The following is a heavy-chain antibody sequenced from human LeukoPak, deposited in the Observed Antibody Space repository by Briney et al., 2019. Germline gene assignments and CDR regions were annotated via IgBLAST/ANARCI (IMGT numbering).Heavy chain of an antibody. CDR3: AKGKTRRWLQSFEGLGGYYFDY. J-gene: IGHJ4*02. CDR1: GFTFSSYG. CDR2: ISYDGSNK. Sequence: GGSLRLSCAASGFTFSSYGMHWVRQAPGKGLEWVAVISYDGSNKYYADSVKGRFTISRDNSKNTLYLQMNSLRAEDTAIYYCAKGKTRRWLQSFEGLGGYYFDYWGQGILVTVSS. V-gene: IGHV3-30*18. D-gene: IGHD5-24*01.